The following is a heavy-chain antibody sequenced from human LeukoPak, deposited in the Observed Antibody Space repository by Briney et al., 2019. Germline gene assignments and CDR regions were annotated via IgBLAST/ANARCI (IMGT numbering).Heavy chain of an antibody. CDR3: AKGGAGAGSGSYYHSYYFDY. Sequence: GGSLRLSCAASGFTFSSYAMSWVRQAPGKGLEWVSAISGSGGSTYYADSVKGRFTISRDNSKNTLYLQMNSLRAEDTAVYYCAKGGAGAGSGSYYHSYYFDYWGQGTLVTVSS. V-gene: IGHV3-23*01. J-gene: IGHJ4*02. CDR2: ISGSGGST. CDR1: GFTFSSYA. D-gene: IGHD3-10*01.